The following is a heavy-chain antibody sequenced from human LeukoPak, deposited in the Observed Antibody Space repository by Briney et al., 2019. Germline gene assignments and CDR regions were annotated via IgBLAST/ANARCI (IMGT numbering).Heavy chain of an antibody. V-gene: IGHV3-9*01. CDR1: GFTFDDYA. Sequence: QPGRSLRLSCVASGFTFDDYAMNWVRQAPGKGLEWVSGISWNSGSIVYADSVKGRFTISRDNAKNSVYLQMNSLRAEDTAVYYCARASLGQDNYFDYWGQGTLVTVSS. CDR3: ARASLGQDNYFDY. J-gene: IGHJ4*02. D-gene: IGHD3/OR15-3a*01. CDR2: ISWNSGSI.